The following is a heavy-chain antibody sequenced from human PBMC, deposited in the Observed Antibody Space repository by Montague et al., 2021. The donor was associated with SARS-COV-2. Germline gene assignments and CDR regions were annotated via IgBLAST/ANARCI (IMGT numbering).Heavy chain of an antibody. V-gene: IGHV4-34*01. CDR2: TDHSGNT. J-gene: IGHJ5*02. Sequence: SETLSLTCAVYGGSFSTYYWAWIRQSPGKGLEWIGNTDHSGNTNYNPSLKSRVTISVDKSKNQFSLKLSSVTAADTAVYYCARRYCSSTSCPNWFDPWGQGTLVTVSS. CDR3: ARRYCSSTSCPNWFDP. CDR1: GGSFSTYY. D-gene: IGHD2-2*01.